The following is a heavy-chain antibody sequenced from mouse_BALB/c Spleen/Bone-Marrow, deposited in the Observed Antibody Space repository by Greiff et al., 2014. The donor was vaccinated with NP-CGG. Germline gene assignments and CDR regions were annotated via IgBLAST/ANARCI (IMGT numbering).Heavy chain of an antibody. J-gene: IGHJ1*01. Sequence: VQLQQSGAELVKPGASVKLSCTASGFNIKDTFMHWVKQRPEQGLEWIGRIDPANGDTKYDPKFQGKATITADTSSNTAYLQLSSLTSEDTAVYYCTEPSFYYGSSYWYFDVWGAGTTVTVSS. CDR3: TEPSFYYGSSYWYFDV. CDR2: IDPANGDT. CDR1: GFNIKDTF. V-gene: IGHV14-3*02. D-gene: IGHD1-1*01.